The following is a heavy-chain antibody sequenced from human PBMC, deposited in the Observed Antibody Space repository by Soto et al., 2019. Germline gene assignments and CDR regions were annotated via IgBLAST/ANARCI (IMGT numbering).Heavy chain of an antibody. D-gene: IGHD3-10*01. Sequence: PSETLSLTCTVSGGSISSGDYYWSWIRQPPGKDLEWIGYIYYSGSTYYNPSLKSRVTISVDTSKNQFSLKLSSVTAADTAVYYCARAIPDAGSGSYYSPRYYFDYWGQGTLVTVYS. CDR1: GGSISSGDYY. V-gene: IGHV4-30-4*01. CDR3: ARAIPDAGSGSYYSPRYYFDY. J-gene: IGHJ4*02. CDR2: IYYSGST.